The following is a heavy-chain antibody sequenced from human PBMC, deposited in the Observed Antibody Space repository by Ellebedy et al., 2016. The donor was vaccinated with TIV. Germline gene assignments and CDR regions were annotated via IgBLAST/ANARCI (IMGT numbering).Heavy chain of an antibody. J-gene: IGHJ4*02. V-gene: IGHV3-33*01. D-gene: IGHD3-22*01. CDR3: ARDTYNFDSSGYYFDY. CDR2: IWYDGSNK. CDR1: GFTFRTYG. Sequence: GGSLRLSXEASGFTFRTYGMHWVRQAPGTGLEWVAVIWYDGSNKKYADSVKGRFTISRDNSNNTLYLQMNSLRVEDTAVYYCARDTYNFDSSGYYFDYWGQGTLVTVSS.